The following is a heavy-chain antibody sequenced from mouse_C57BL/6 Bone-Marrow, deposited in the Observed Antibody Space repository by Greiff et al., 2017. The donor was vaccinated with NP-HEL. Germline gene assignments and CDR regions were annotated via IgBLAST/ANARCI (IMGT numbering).Heavy chain of an antibody. J-gene: IGHJ2*01. CDR3: ARSYYYGRGDY. D-gene: IGHD1-1*01. Sequence: QVQLQQSGAELVKPGASVKMSCKASGYTFTSSWITWVKQRPGQGLEWIGDIYPGSGSTNYNEKFKSKATLTVDTSSSTAYMQLSSLTSEDSAVYYCARSYYYGRGDYWGQGTTLTVSS. V-gene: IGHV1-55*01. CDR1: GYTFTSSW. CDR2: IYPGSGST.